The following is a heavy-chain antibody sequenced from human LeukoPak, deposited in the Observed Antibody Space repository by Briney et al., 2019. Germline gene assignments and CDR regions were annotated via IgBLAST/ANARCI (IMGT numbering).Heavy chain of an antibody. CDR3: ARLLVYNSGGEAFDY. CDR2: IKHDGSEK. J-gene: IGHJ4*02. V-gene: IGHV3-7*01. CDR1: GFTFSNSW. D-gene: IGHD3-10*01. Sequence: PGGSLRLSCAASGFTFSNSWMNWVRQAPGKGLEWVANIKHDGSEKYYLDSVRGRFTISRDNAKNSLYLQMNSLRVEDTSVYYCARLLVYNSGGEAFDYWGQGTLVTVSS.